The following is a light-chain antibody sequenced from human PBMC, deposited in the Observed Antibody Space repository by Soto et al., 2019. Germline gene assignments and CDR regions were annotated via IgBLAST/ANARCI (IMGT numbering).Light chain of an antibody. CDR1: QGISSA. CDR3: QQFNSYPPYT. Sequence: AIQLTQSPSSLSASVGDRVTITCRASQGISSALAWYQQKPGKAPKLLIYDASSLDNGVPSRFSGSGSETDFTLTISSLQPEDFATYYCQQFNSYPPYTFGQGTKLEIK. CDR2: DAS. V-gene: IGKV1-13*02. J-gene: IGKJ2*01.